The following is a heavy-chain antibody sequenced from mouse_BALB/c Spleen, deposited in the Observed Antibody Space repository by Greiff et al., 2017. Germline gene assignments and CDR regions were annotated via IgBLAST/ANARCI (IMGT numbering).Heavy chain of an antibody. CDR3: ARGDYYYGSFDY. V-gene: IGHV3-2*02. D-gene: IGHD1-1*01. Sequence: EVKLQESGPGLVKPSQSLSLTCTVTGYSITSDYAWNWIRQFPGNKLEWMGYISYSGSTSYNPSLKSRISITRDTSKNQFFLQLNSVTTEDTATYYCARGDYYYGSFDYWGQGTTLTVSS. CDR1: GYSITSDYA. CDR2: ISYSGST. J-gene: IGHJ2*01.